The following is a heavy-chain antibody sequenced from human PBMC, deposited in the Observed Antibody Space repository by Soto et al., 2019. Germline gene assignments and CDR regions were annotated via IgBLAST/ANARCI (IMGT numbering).Heavy chain of an antibody. V-gene: IGHV3-23*01. CDR3: ATADYAVSYDAACDI. D-gene: IGHD3-16*01. CDR2: ITDSGSGT. CDR1: GLIFRDYA. J-gene: IGHJ3*02. Sequence: EVQLLESGGDSVQPGGSLRLSCAASGLIFRDYAMNWVRQAPGKGLEWVSVITDSGSGTYYADSVKGRFTISRDNSKIRPYWQMNSLRADDTAIYYCATADYAVSYDAACDIWGRGTMVTVS.